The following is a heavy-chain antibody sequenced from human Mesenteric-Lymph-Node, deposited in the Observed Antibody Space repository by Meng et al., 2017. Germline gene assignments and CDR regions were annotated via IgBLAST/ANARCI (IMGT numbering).Heavy chain of an antibody. D-gene: IGHD3-16*02. CDR2: INPNSGGT. CDR1: GYTFTGYY. CDR3: ARNPDYDYVWGSYRPYGMDV. J-gene: IGHJ6*02. V-gene: IGHV1-2*02. Sequence: ASVKVSCKASGYTFTGYYMHWVRQAPGQGLEWMGWINPNSGGTNYEQKFQGRVTMTRDTSIGTAYMELSRLRSDDTAVYYCARNPDYDYVWGSYRPYGMDVWGQGTTVTVSS.